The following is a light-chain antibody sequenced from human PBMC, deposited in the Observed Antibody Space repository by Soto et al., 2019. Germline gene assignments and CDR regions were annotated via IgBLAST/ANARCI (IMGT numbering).Light chain of an antibody. CDR3: QKYNSAPWT. CDR1: QGISNY. J-gene: IGKJ1*01. Sequence: DIQMTQSPSSLSASVGDRVTITCRASQGISNYLAWYQQKPGKVPKLLIYAASTLQSGVPSRLSGSGSRTDFTLTISSLQPEDVATYYCQKYNSAPWTFGQGTKVEIK. CDR2: AAS. V-gene: IGKV1-27*01.